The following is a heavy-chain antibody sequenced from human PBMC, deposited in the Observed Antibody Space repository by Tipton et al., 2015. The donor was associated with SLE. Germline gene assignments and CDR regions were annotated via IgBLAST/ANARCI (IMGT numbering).Heavy chain of an antibody. CDR3: ARLRGWLQVDY. J-gene: IGHJ4*02. V-gene: IGHV4-59*01. CDR2: IYYSGRT. CDR1: GGSISSYF. D-gene: IGHD5-24*01. Sequence: LRLSCTVSGGSISSYFCAWIRQPPGKGLEWIGYIYYSGRTDYNPSLRSRVTISVDTPKNQVSLKLSSVTAADTAVYYCARLRGWLQVDYWGQGTLVTVSS.